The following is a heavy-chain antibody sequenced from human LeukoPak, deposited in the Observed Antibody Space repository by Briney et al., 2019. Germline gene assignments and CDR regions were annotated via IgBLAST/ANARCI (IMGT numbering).Heavy chain of an antibody. CDR1: GFTFSNDW. CDR2: INQDESKK. V-gene: IGHV3-7*01. Sequence: GGSLRLSCAASGFTFSNDWMCWVRQAPGKGLEWVANINQDESKKYYADSVKGRFTISRDNAKNSLYLQMSSLTAEDTTIYYCARDHAYRADYWGQGTLVTVSS. D-gene: IGHD2-2*01. J-gene: IGHJ4*02. CDR3: ARDHAYRADY.